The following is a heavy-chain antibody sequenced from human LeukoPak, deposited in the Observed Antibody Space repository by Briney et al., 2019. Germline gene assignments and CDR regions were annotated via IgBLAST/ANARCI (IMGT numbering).Heavy chain of an antibody. D-gene: IGHD4-17*01. CDR3: ARDPYGDHDAFDI. CDR2: VNPSGGST. Sequence: ASVKVSCKASGYTFTSYYMHWVRQAPGQGLEWMGIVNPSGGSTSYAQKFQGRVTMTRDTSTRTVYMELSSLRSEDTAVYYCARDPYGDHDAFDIWGQGTMVTVSS. CDR1: GYTFTSYY. J-gene: IGHJ3*02. V-gene: IGHV1-46*01.